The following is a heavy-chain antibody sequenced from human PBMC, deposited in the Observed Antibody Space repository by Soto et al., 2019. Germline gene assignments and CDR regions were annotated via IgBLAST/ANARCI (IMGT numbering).Heavy chain of an antibody. CDR2: VYSSGGT. D-gene: IGHD3-3*01. CDR1: GGSMSSYY. CDR3: ARGQRFSDWFDH. V-gene: IGHV4-4*07. J-gene: IGHJ5*02. Sequence: SETLSLTCTVSGGSMSSYYWTWIRQPAGKGLEWIGRVYSSGGTHYNPSLKSRVTISLDTSKNQFSLRLLSVTDADTAVYYCARGQRFSDWFDHWGQGPLVTGSS.